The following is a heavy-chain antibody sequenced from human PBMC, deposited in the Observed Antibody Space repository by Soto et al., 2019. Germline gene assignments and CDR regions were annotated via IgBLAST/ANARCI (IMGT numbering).Heavy chain of an antibody. CDR1: GFTLSDYA. Sequence: VQLVESGGGVVQPGRSLRLSCAASGFTLSDYAMHWVRQAPGKGLEWVAVVSHDGRNTHYADSVKGRFTISRESSKNTVSLEMTSLRAEDTAVYYCAKGGRQWLVTSDFNYWGQGALVTVSS. V-gene: IGHV3-30*18. CDR3: AKGGRQWLVTSDFNY. J-gene: IGHJ4*02. D-gene: IGHD6-19*01. CDR2: VSHDGRNT.